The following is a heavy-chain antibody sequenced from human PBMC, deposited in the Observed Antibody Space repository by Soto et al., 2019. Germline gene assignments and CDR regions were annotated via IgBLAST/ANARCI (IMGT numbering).Heavy chain of an antibody. Sequence: GASVKVSCKASGYTFTSYGISWVRQAPGQGLEWMGWISAYNGNTKYAQKLQGRVTMTTDTSTSTAYMELSSLRSEDTAVYYCAREGLVLVPTTVNSDYYYYAMDVWGQGTTVTVSS. D-gene: IGHD2-2*01. J-gene: IGHJ6*02. V-gene: IGHV1-18*01. CDR2: ISAYNGNT. CDR3: AREGLVLVPTTVNSDYYYYAMDV. CDR1: GYTFTSYG.